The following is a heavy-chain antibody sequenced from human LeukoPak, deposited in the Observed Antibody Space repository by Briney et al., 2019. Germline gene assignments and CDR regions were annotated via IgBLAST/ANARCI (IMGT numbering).Heavy chain of an antibody. CDR2: IYYSGST. D-gene: IGHD2-15*01. V-gene: IGHV4-59*01. CDR3: AREMWDCSGGSCYSDDAFDI. Sequence: SETLSLTCTVSGGSISSYYWSWIWQPPGKGLEWIGYIYYSGSTNYNPSLKSRVTISVDTSKNQFSLKLSSVTAADTAVYYCAREMWDCSGGSCYSDDAFDIWGQGTMVTVSS. J-gene: IGHJ3*02. CDR1: GGSISSYY.